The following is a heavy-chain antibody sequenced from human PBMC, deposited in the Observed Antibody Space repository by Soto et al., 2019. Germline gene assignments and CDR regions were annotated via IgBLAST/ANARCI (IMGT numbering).Heavy chain of an antibody. Sequence: GGSLRLSCAASGFTVSSNYMSWVRQAPGKGLEWVSVIYSGGSTYYADSVKGRFTISRDNSKNTLYLQMNSLRAEDTAVYYCAARIVGATFEIWGQGTMVTVSS. V-gene: IGHV3-53*01. J-gene: IGHJ3*02. CDR2: IYSGGST. CDR1: GFTVSSNY. D-gene: IGHD1-26*01. CDR3: AARIVGATFEI.